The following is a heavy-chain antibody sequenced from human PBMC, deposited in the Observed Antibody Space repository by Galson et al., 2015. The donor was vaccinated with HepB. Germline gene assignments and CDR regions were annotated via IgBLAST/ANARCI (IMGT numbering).Heavy chain of an antibody. V-gene: IGHV3-48*02. CDR3: AQRDYGGNSN. CDR1: GFTFQTSS. Sequence: SLRLSCAASGFTFQTSSMNWVRQAPGKGLEWIAYISSSSSTIYYTDSVRGRFTVSRDNAKSSLSLQMNSLRDEDTAVYYCAQRDYGGNSNWGQGTLVTVSS. J-gene: IGHJ4*02. D-gene: IGHD4-23*01. CDR2: ISSSSSTI.